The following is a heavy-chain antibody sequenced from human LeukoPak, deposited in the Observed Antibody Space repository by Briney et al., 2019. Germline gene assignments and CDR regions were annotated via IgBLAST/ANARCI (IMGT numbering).Heavy chain of an antibody. CDR3: AKSIEYCGADCYGYFDL. CDR1: GYTFTGYY. V-gene: IGHV1-2*06. Sequence: ASVTVSCTPSGYTFTGYYMHWVRQAPGQGLEWMGRINPNSGATNYAQKFQGRVTMTRDTSISTAYMELTTLRSDDTAVYYCAKSIEYCGADCYGYFDLWGRGTLVTVS. D-gene: IGHD2-21*02. CDR2: INPNSGAT. J-gene: IGHJ2*01.